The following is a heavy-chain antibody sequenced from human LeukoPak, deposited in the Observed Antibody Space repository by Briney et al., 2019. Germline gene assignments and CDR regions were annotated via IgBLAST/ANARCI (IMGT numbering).Heavy chain of an antibody. J-gene: IGHJ3*02. CDR1: DYSISSGYY. V-gene: IGHV4-38-2*02. CDR2: IFLGGNT. D-gene: IGHD2-15*01. CDR3: ARKRIAGSDAFDI. Sequence: SETLSLTCSVSDYSISSGYYWGWIRQPPGKGLEWIANIFLGGNTYYNPSLQSRVTISVDTSKNQFSLKLSSVTAADTAVYYCARKRIAGSDAFDIWGQGTMVTVS.